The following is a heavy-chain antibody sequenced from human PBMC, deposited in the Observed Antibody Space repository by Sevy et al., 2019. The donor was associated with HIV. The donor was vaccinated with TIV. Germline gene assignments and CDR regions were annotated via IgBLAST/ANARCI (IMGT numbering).Heavy chain of an antibody. CDR3: ARVWIELWLIH. D-gene: IGHD5-18*01. CDR1: GFTFSDYY. J-gene: IGHJ4*02. V-gene: IGHV3-11*01. Sequence: GGSLRLSCAASGFTFSDYYVSWIRQAPGKGLEWVSYISSSGSTIYYADSVKGRFTISRDNAKNSLYLQMNSLRAEDTAVYYCARVWIELWLIHWGQGTLVTVSS. CDR2: ISSSGSTI.